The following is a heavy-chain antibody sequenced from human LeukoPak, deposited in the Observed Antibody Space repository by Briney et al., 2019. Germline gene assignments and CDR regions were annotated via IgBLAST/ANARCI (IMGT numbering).Heavy chain of an antibody. CDR1: GGSITTTTYY. CDR3: ARVARASSNYVWFDP. D-gene: IGHD4-11*01. Sequence: KTSETLSLTCTLSGGSITTTTYYWGWIRQPPGKGLEWIGYIYYSGSTNYNPSLKSRVTISVDTSKNQFSLKLSSVTAADTAVYYCARVARASSNYVWFDPWGQGTLVTVSS. V-gene: IGHV4-61*05. CDR2: IYYSGST. J-gene: IGHJ5*02.